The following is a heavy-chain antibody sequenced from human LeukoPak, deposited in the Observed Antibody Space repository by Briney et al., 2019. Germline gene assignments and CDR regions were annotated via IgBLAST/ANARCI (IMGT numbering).Heavy chain of an antibody. Sequence: GGSLRLSCAASGFTVSSNYMSWVRQAPGKGLEWVSVIYSGGSTYYADSVKGRFTISRDNSKNTLYLQMNSLRAEDTAVYYCTTDGVRIEGATYDYWGQGTLVTVSS. CDR3: TTDGVRIEGATYDY. J-gene: IGHJ4*02. CDR1: GFTVSSNY. D-gene: IGHD1-26*01. CDR2: IYSGGST. V-gene: IGHV3-66*01.